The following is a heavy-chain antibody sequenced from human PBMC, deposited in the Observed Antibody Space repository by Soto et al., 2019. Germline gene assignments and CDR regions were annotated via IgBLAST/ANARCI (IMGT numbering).Heavy chain of an antibody. CDR2: INHSGST. CDR3: ARGRIVVVVAATYNWFDP. Sequence: SETLSLTCAVYGGSCIGFYWRWILQPPGKGLEWIGEINHSGSTYYNPSLKSRVTISVDTSKNQFSLKLSSVTAADTAVYYCARGRIVVVVAATYNWFDPWGQGTLVTVSS. CDR1: GGSCIGFY. V-gene: IGHV4-34*01. J-gene: IGHJ5*02. D-gene: IGHD2-15*01.